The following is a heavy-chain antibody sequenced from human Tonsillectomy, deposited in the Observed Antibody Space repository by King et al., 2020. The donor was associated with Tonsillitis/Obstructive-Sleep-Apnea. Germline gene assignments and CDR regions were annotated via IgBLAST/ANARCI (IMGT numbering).Heavy chain of an antibody. CDR2: ISGYNGNT. D-gene: IGHD6-13*01. CDR1: GYSFSSYG. V-gene: IGHV1-18*01. J-gene: IGHJ4*02. Sequence: QLVQSGPEVKKPGASVKVACKASGYSFSSYGVTWVRQAPGQGLEWMGWISGYNGNTKYAQKFQDRVTMSTDTFTNTVYMELRSLRSDDTAVYYCARIGRSSRTLWYWGQGTLVTVSS. CDR3: ARIGRSSRTLWY.